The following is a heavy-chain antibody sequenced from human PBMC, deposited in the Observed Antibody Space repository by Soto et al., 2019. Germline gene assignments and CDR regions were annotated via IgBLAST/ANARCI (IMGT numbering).Heavy chain of an antibody. J-gene: IGHJ3*02. CDR3: VTIAEADPQVDAFDI. CDR1: GFTFSSYA. Sequence: GGSLRLSCSASGFTFSSYAMHWVRQAPGKGLEYVSAISSNGGSTYYADSVRGRFTISRDNSKNTLYLQMSSLRAEDTAVYYCVTIAEADPQVDAFDIWGQGTMVTVSS. D-gene: IGHD6-13*01. CDR2: ISSNGGST. V-gene: IGHV3-64D*06.